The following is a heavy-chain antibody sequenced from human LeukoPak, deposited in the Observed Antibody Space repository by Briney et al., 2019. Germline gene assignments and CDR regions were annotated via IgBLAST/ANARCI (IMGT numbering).Heavy chain of an antibody. Sequence: SETLSLTCTVSGGSISSSSYYWGWIRQPPGKGLEWIGSIYYSGSTYYNPSLKSRVTISVDTSKNQFSLKLSSVTAADTAVYYCAGQYCSSTSCYYNWFDPWGQGTLATVSS. CDR3: AGQYCSSTSCYYNWFDP. D-gene: IGHD2-2*01. CDR2: IYYSGST. CDR1: GGSISSSSYY. J-gene: IGHJ5*02. V-gene: IGHV4-39*01.